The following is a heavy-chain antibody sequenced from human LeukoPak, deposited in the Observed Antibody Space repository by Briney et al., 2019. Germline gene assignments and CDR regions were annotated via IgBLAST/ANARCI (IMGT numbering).Heavy chain of an antibody. Sequence: PSETLSLTCTVSGGSISSSSYYWGWIRQPPGKGLEWIGSIYYSGSTYYNPSLKSRVTISVDTSKNQFSLKLSSVTAADTAVYYCARQLNNNYYFDYWGQGTLVTVSS. V-gene: IGHV4-39*01. CDR2: IYYSGST. CDR1: GGSISSSSYY. D-gene: IGHD1-1*01. CDR3: ARQLNNNYYFDY. J-gene: IGHJ4*02.